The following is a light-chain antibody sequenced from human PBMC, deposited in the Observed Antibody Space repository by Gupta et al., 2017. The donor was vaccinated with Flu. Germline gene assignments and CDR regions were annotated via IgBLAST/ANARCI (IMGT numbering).Light chain of an antibody. CDR2: WAS. CDR1: QSVLYRSNNKNY. J-gene: IGKJ1*01. V-gene: IGKV4-1*01. CDR3: HQYYTTPRT. Sequence: DIVMTQSPDSERATINCKSSQSVLYRSNNKNYIAWYQQKKGQPPKLIIYWASTREAGVPDRFSGSGSGTDFTLTITSLQAEDVAVYYCHQYYTTPRTFGQGTKVKIK.